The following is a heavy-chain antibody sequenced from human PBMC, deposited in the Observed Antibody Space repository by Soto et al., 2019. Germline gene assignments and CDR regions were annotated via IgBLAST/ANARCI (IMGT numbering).Heavy chain of an antibody. Sequence: ASVKVSCKASGYTFASYGISWVRQAPGQGLEWMGWISGSDGTTNYAQKFQGRVTMTTDTSANIAYMELRSLRSDDTAVYYCAREEGYDYCGSGDFQTDFWGQ. V-gene: IGHV1-18*01. CDR3: AREEGYDYCGSGDFQTDF. CDR1: GYTFASYG. D-gene: IGHD3-22*01. J-gene: IGHJ6*01. CDR2: ISGSDGTT.